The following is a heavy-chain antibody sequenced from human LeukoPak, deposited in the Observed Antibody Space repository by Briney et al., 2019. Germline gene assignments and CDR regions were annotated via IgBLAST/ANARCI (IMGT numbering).Heavy chain of an antibody. CDR1: GYSFTSYW. D-gene: IGHD6-13*01. J-gene: IGHJ4*02. Sequence: GESLKISCKGSGYSFTSYWIGWVRQMPGKGLEWMGIIYPGDSDTRYSPSSEGQVTISADKSISTAYLQWSSLKGSDTAMYYCARRRAAAEYFDYWGQGTLVTVSS. CDR3: ARRRAAAEYFDY. CDR2: IYPGDSDT. V-gene: IGHV5-51*01.